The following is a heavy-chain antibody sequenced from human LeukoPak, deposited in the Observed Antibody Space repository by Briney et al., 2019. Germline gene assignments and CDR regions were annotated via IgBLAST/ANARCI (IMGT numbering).Heavy chain of an antibody. CDR2: ISGSGGTT. V-gene: IGHV3-23*01. CDR1: GFTFSSYV. J-gene: IGHJ4*02. D-gene: IGHD6-6*01. CDR3: AGGTIAAISFFDS. Sequence: GGSLRLSCAASGFTFSSYVMSWVRQAPGKGLEWVSDISGSGGTTYYADSVKGRFTISRDNSKNTLYLHMYSLRAEDTAVYYCAGGTIAAISFFDSWGQGTLVTVSS.